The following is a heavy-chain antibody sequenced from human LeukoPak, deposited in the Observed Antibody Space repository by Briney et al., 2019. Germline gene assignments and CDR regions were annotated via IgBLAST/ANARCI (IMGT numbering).Heavy chain of an antibody. V-gene: IGHV1-69*04. J-gene: IGHJ4*02. Sequence: ASEKVSCKASGGTFSSYAISWVRQAPGQGLEWMGRIIPILGIANYAQKFQGRVTITADKSTSTAYMELSSLRSEDTAVYYCARDLHGKAAPGTVWGQGTLVTVRS. CDR1: GGTFSSYA. CDR3: ARDLHGKAAPGTV. CDR2: IIPILGIA. D-gene: IGHD6-13*01.